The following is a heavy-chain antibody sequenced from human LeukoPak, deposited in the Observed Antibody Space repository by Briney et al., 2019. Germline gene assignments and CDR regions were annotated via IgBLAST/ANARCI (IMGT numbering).Heavy chain of an antibody. D-gene: IGHD2-8*01. CDR3: AKGIFAGGGNGGFDY. V-gene: IGHV3-23*01. CDR2: ISGSGGSK. CDR1: GFTFSSYA. J-gene: IGHJ4*02. Sequence: GGSLRLSCAASGFTFSSYAMSWVRQAPGKGLEWVSAISGSGGSKYYADSVKGRFTISRDNSKNTLYLQMNSLRAEDTAVYYCAKGIFAGGGNGGFDYWGQGTLVTVSS.